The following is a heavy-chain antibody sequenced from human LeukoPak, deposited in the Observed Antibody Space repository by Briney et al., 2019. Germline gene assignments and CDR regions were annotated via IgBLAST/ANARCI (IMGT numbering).Heavy chain of an antibody. CDR3: ARLGWWDS. D-gene: IGHD2-15*01. V-gene: IGHV4-39*01. J-gene: IGHJ4*02. CDR1: GDSVNNENFY. CDR2: IYYSGSI. Sequence: PSETLSLTCSVSGDSVNNENFYWGWIRQPPGKGLEWIGSIYYSGSIYYNPSLNSRVTISGDTSKNQFSLKLSSVTAADTAVYYCARLGWWDSWGQGTLVTVSS.